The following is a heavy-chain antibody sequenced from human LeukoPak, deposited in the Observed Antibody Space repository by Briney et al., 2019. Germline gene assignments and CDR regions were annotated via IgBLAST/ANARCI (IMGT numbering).Heavy chain of an antibody. J-gene: IGHJ4*02. D-gene: IGHD5-24*01. V-gene: IGHV4-59*08. Sequence: AATLSLTCTVSGGSISSCYWSWIRQPPGKGLEWIGYIYYSGSTNYNPSLKSRVTISADKSNNHSSLQLSSVTAADTAVYYCARYRSRDGYNPQFDFWGQGTLVTVSS. CDR3: ARYRSRDGYNPQFDF. CDR2: IYYSGST. CDR1: GGSISSCY.